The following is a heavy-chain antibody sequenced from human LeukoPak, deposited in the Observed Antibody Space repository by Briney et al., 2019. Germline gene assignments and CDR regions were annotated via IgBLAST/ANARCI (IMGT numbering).Heavy chain of an antibody. CDR3: ARDAPNWNDIVY. D-gene: IGHD1-20*01. V-gene: IGHV1-69*04. Sequence: SVKVSCKASGGTFSSYTISWVRQAPGQGLEWMGRIIPILGIANYAQKFQGRVTITADKSTSTAYMELSSLRSEDAAVYYCARDAPNWNDIVYWGQGTLVTVSS. CDR1: GGTFSSYT. CDR2: IIPILGIA. J-gene: IGHJ4*02.